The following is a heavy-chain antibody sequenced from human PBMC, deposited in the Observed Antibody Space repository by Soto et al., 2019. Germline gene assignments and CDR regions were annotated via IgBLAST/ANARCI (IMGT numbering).Heavy chain of an antibody. CDR3: TTDLEDDCWSGEYYYYYGMDV. CDR1: GFTFSNAW. J-gene: IGHJ6*02. V-gene: IGHV3-15*07. CDR2: IKSKTDGGTT. Sequence: GGSLRLSCAASGFTFSNAWMNWVRQAPGKGLGWVGRIKSKTDGGTTNYAAPVKGGFTISRDDLKSTLYLQMNSLKTEDTAVYYCTTDLEDDCWSGEYYYYYGMDVWGQGTTVTVSS. D-gene: IGHD3-3*01.